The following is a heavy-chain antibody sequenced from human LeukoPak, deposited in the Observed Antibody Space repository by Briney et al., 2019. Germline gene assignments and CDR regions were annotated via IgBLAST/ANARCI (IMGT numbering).Heavy chain of an antibody. D-gene: IGHD6-19*01. CDR1: GFTFSSYS. CDR3: ARDRSSGWGFDY. Sequence: GGSLRLSCAASGFTFSSYSMNWVRQAPGKGLEWVSVIYSGGSTYYADSVKGRFTISRDNSKNTLYLQMNSLRAEDTAVYYCARDRSSGWGFDYWGQGTLVTVSS. J-gene: IGHJ4*02. CDR2: IYSGGST. V-gene: IGHV3-53*01.